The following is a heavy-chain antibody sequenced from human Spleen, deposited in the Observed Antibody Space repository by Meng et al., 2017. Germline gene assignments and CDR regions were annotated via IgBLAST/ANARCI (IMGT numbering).Heavy chain of an antibody. CDR3: ARRNYYDSSGYYHPPRFDY. V-gene: IGHV3-7*01. Sequence: GGSLRLSCAASGFTFSSYWMSWVRQAPGKGLEWVANIKQDGSEKYYVDSVKGRFTISRDNAKNSLYLQMNSLRAEDTAVYYCARRNYYDSSGYYHPPRFDYWGQATLVTVSS. D-gene: IGHD3-22*01. J-gene: IGHJ4*02. CDR1: GFTFSSYW. CDR2: IKQDGSEK.